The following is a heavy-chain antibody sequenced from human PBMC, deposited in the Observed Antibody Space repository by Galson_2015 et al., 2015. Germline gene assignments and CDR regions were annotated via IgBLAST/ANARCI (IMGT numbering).Heavy chain of an antibody. CDR1: GGSISTYG. CDR3: ARRKPARPAPFDS. CDR2: IYYTGST. Sequence: ETLSLTCTVSGGSISTYGWSWVRQPPGKGLDFIGYIYYTGSTNYNPSLKSRVIISVDTSKNQFSLNLSSVTAADTAVYYCARRKPARPAPFDSWGQGTLVTVSS. V-gene: IGHV4-59*08. D-gene: IGHD2-2*01. J-gene: IGHJ4*02.